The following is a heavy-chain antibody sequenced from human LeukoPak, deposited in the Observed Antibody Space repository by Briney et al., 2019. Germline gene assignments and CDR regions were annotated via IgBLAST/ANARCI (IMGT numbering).Heavy chain of an antibody. CDR1: GGTFSSYA. CDR2: IIPILGIA. V-gene: IGHV1-69*04. J-gene: IGHJ6*02. Sequence: ASVKVSCKVSGGTFSSYAISWVRQAPGQGLEWMGRIIPILGIANYAQKFQGRVTITADKSTSTAYMELSSLRSEDTAVYYCATRADYYGSGSYYNPYYYYYGMDVWGQGTTVTVSS. CDR3: ATRADYYGSGSYYNPYYYYYGMDV. D-gene: IGHD3-10*01.